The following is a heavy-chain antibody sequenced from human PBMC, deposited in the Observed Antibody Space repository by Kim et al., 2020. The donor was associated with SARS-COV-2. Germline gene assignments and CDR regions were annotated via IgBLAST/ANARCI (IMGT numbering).Heavy chain of an antibody. D-gene: IGHD2-15*01. CDR1: GGSISSSSYY. J-gene: IGHJ4*02. V-gene: IGHV4-39*01. CDR2: IYYSGST. Sequence: SETLSLTCTVSGGSISSSSYYWGWIRQPPGNGLEWIGSIYYSGSTYYNPSLKSRVTISVDTSKNQFSLKLSSVTAADTALYYCAIYKGYGSVGSCSGPFDYWGQGTLVTVSS. CDR3: AIYKGYGSVGSCSGPFDY.